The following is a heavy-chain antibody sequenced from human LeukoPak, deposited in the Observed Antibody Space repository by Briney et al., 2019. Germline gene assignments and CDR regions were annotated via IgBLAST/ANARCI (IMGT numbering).Heavy chain of an antibody. D-gene: IGHD3-16*01. CDR2: IYSGGST. Sequence: GGSLRLSCAASGFTVSSNYMSWVRQAPGKGLEWVSVIYSGGSTYYADSVKGRFTISRDNSKNTLYLQMNSLRAEDTAVYYCARTPLIYYYGMDVWGQGTTVTVSS. CDR1: GFTVSSNY. V-gene: IGHV3-66*01. CDR3: ARTPLIYYYGMDV. J-gene: IGHJ6*02.